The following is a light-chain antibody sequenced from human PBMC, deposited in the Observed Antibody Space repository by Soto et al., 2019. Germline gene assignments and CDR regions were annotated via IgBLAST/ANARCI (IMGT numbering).Light chain of an antibody. V-gene: IGKV3-15*01. CDR1: QSVSSN. J-gene: IGKJ1*01. CDR3: QHYNDLPLT. Sequence: EIVMTQSPATLSLSPGERATLSCRASQSVSSNLAWYQQKPGQAPRLLISGASTRATGIPDRFSGSGSGTEFTLTITSLQSEDFAVYYCQHYNDLPLTFGQGTKVEIK. CDR2: GAS.